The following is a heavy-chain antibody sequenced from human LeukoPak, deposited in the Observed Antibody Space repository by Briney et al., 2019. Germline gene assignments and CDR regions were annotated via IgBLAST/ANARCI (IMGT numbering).Heavy chain of an antibody. CDR1: GFTFSSYS. CDR2: ISTSRSTI. Sequence: GGSLRLSCAASGFTFSSYSMNWVRLAPGKGLEWVSYISTSRSTIYYADSVKGRFTISRDNAKNSLYLQMNNLRDDDTAVYFCARSFDHWGQGTLVTVSS. CDR3: ARSFDH. J-gene: IGHJ4*02. V-gene: IGHV3-48*02.